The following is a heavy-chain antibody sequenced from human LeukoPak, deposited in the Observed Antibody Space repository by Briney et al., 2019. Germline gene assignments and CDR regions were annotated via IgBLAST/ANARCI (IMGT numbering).Heavy chain of an antibody. D-gene: IGHD2-15*01. J-gene: IGHJ6*02. V-gene: IGHV3-30*02. CDR1: GFAFSSYG. Sequence: GGSLRLSCAASGFAFSSYGMHWVRQAPGKGLEWVAFIRYDGSNKYYADSVKGRFTISRDNAKNSLYLQMNSLRAEDTAVYYCARDSGGLGEYYYGMDVWGRGTTVTVSS. CDR2: IRYDGSNK. CDR3: ARDSGGLGEYYYGMDV.